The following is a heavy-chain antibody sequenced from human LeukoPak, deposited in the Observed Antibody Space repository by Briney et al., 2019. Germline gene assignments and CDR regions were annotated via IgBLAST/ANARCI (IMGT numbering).Heavy chain of an antibody. Sequence: GGSLRLSCAASGFTFSSYEMNWVRQAPGKGLEWVSFISGSSVYIYYADSVKGRFTISGDNSKNTLYLQMNSLRAEDTSVYYCARSPGILGTNYFDYWGQGTLVTVSS. J-gene: IGHJ4*02. D-gene: IGHD1-26*01. CDR3: ARSPGILGTNYFDY. V-gene: IGHV3-21*01. CDR2: ISGSSVYI. CDR1: GFTFSSYE.